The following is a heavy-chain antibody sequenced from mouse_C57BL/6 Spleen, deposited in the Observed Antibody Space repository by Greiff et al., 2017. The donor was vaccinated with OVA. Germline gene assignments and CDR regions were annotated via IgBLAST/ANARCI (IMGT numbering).Heavy chain of an antibody. CDR1: GFTFSSYA. D-gene: IGHD2-4*01. V-gene: IGHV5-9-1*02. Sequence: EVKLMESGEGLVKPGGSLKLSCAASGFTFSSYAMSWVRQTPEKRLEWVAYISSGGDYIYYADNARNTLYLQMSSLKSEDTAMYYCTRIPSIYYDYDAYFDYWGQGTTLTVSS. CDR2: ISSGGDYI. CDR3: TRIPSIYYDYDAYFDY. J-gene: IGHJ2*01.